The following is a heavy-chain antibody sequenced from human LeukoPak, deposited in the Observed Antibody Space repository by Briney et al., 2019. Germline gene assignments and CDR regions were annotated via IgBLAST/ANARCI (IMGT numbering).Heavy chain of an antibody. CDR2: ISAYNGNT. J-gene: IGHJ4*02. D-gene: IGHD3-10*01. V-gene: IGHV1-18*04. CDR3: ARGPIWFGELLPRDY. CDR1: GYTFTGYY. Sequence: GASVKVSCKASGYTFTGYYMHWVRQAPGQGLEWMGWISAYNGNTNYAQKLQGRVTMTTDTSTSTAYMELRSLRSDDTAVYYCARGPIWFGELLPRDYWGQGTLVTVSS.